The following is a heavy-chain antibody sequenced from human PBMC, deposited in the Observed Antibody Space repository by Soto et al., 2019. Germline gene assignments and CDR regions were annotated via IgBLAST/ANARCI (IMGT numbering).Heavy chain of an antibody. CDR1: GGSISSGGYS. CDR2: IYHSGST. D-gene: IGHD1-7*01. CDR3: ARDRLTTGTTH. V-gene: IGHV4-30-2*01. J-gene: IGHJ4*02. Sequence: PLSLTCAVSGGSISSGGYSWSWIRQPPGKGLEWIGYIYHSGSTYYNPSLKSRVTISVDRSKNQFSLKLSSVTAADTAVYYCARDRLTTGTTHWGQGTLVTVSS.